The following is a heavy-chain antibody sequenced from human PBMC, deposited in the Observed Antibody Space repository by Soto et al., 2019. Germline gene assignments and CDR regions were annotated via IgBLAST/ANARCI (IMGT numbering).Heavy chain of an antibody. Sequence: QVQLVQSGAEVKKPGASVRVSCEASGYTFTSYGISWVRQAPGQGLEWTGWISVYSGSTNYAQKLQGRVTMTTDRSTRAVYMELRSLRSDDTAVYYCARDSWGLAVPDYHYYAMDVWGQGTTVTVS. CDR3: ARDSWGLAVPDYHYYAMDV. D-gene: IGHD6-19*01. CDR1: GYTFTSYG. CDR2: ISVYSGST. V-gene: IGHV1-18*04. J-gene: IGHJ6*02.